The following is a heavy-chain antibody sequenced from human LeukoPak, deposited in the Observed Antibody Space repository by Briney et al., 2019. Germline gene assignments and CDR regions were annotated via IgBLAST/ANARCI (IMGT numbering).Heavy chain of an antibody. V-gene: IGHV3-7*01. CDR3: AREGLQGFDI. J-gene: IGHJ3*02. CDR1: GLTFSSYW. Sequence: PGGSLRLSGAASGLTFSSYWMSWVRQAPGEGLEWVANIKQDGSEKYYVDSVKGRFTISRDNAKNSLYLQMNSLRAEDMAVYYCAREGLQGFDIWGQGTMVTVSS. CDR2: IKQDGSEK.